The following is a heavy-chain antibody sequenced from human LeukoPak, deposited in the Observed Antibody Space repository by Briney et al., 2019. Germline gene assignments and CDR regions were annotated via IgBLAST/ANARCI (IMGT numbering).Heavy chain of an antibody. CDR2: INPNSGGT. Sequence: ASVKVSCKASGYTFTGYYMHWVRQAPGQGLEWMGWINPNSGGTNYAQKFQGRVTMTRDTSTSTAYMELSRLRSDDTAVYYCARVTNDRSDFDYWGQGTLVTVSS. CDR1: GYTFTGYY. D-gene: IGHD3-22*01. V-gene: IGHV1-2*02. CDR3: ARVTNDRSDFDY. J-gene: IGHJ4*02.